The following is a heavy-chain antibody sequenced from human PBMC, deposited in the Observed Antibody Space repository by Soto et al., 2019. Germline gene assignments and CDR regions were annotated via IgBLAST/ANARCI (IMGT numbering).Heavy chain of an antibody. V-gene: IGHV3-15*07. CDR1: GFTFSNAW. CDR2: FKSKTDGGTT. Sequence: EVQLVESGGGLVKPGGSLRLSCAASGFTFSNAWMNWVRQAPGKGLEWVGRFKSKTDGGTTDYAAPVKGRFTISRDDSKNTLYLQMNSLKTEDTAVYYRTTDSLDSSSLGYWGQGTLVTVSS. CDR3: TTDSLDSSSLGY. D-gene: IGHD6-13*01. J-gene: IGHJ4*02.